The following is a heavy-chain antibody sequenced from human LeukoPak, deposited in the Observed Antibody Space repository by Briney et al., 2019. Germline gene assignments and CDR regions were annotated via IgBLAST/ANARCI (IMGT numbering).Heavy chain of an antibody. CDR1: GFTFSNYA. J-gene: IGHJ4*02. Sequence: GGSLRLSCEASGFTFSNYAMHWVRQSPGKGLEWVAVTSSDERAKFYADSMKGRFTISRDNSKNTLFLQMNSLTEEDTAVYLCAREAPSGSFADYWGQGTLVTVSS. CDR3: AREAPSGSFADY. CDR2: TSSDERAK. D-gene: IGHD1-26*01. V-gene: IGHV3-30*04.